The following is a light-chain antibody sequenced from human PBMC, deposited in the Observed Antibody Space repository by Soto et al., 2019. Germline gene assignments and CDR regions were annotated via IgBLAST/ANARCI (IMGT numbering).Light chain of an antibody. J-gene: IGKJ2*01. CDR1: QSVSSSY. CDR3: LQYGSSPRT. Sequence: EIVLTQSPGTLSLSPGERATLSCRASQSVSSSYLAWYQQKPGQAPRLLIYGASSRATGIPDRFSGSGSGTDFTLTISRLEPEGFAVYYFLQYGSSPRTFGQGTKLEIK. V-gene: IGKV3-20*01. CDR2: GAS.